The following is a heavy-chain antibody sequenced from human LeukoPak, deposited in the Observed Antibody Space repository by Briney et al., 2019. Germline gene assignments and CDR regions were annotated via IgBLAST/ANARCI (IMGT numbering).Heavy chain of an antibody. Sequence: SVKVSCKASGGTFSSYAISWVRQAPGQGLEWMGGIIPIFGTANYAQKFQGRVTITADESTSTAYMELSSLRSEDTAVYYCARDGIGYCSSTSCYRFDYWGQGTLVTVSS. J-gene: IGHJ4*02. D-gene: IGHD2-2*02. CDR2: IIPIFGTA. CDR3: ARDGIGYCSSTSCYRFDY. CDR1: GGTFSSYA. V-gene: IGHV1-69*13.